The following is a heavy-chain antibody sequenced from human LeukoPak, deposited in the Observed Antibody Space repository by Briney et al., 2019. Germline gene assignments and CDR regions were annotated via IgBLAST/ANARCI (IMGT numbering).Heavy chain of an antibody. J-gene: IGHJ4*02. CDR2: IYYTGT. CDR3: ASRKLGNDY. Sequence: SETLSLTCTVSGGSFSDYYWSWLRQSPGKGLEWIGYIYYTGTSYNPSLKSRVTISADTSKNQFSLNLSSVTAADTAVYHCASRKLGNDYWGQGTLVTVSS. D-gene: IGHD7-27*01. V-gene: IGHV4-59*01. CDR1: GGSFSDYY.